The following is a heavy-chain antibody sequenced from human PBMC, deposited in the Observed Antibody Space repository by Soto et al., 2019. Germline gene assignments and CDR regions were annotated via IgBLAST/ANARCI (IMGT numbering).Heavy chain of an antibody. CDR1: SGSISGYY. V-gene: IGHV4-34*01. CDR3: ARLRRYNWKNGMDV. Sequence: SETLSLTFAFYSGSISGYYCSSLRQPPRHTPQCIGQINQSGIPNYNPSLNSRVTMSVDTSKNQFSLKLSSVTAADTAGYYCARLRRYNWKNGMDVWGQGTTVTVSS. D-gene: IGHD1-20*01. CDR2: INQSGIP. J-gene: IGHJ6*02.